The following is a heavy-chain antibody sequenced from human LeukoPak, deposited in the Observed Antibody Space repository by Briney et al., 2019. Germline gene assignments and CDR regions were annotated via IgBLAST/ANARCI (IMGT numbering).Heavy chain of an antibody. CDR2: INPNSGGT. J-gene: IGHJ4*02. D-gene: IGHD3-10*01. Sequence: ASVKVSCKASGYTFTGYYMHWVRQAPGQGLEWMGWINPNSGGTNYAQKFQGWVTMTRDTSISTAYMELSRLRSDYTAVYYCARGFYGSGSYYKLDYWGQGTLVTVSS. V-gene: IGHV1-2*04. CDR3: ARGFYGSGSYYKLDY. CDR1: GYTFTGYY.